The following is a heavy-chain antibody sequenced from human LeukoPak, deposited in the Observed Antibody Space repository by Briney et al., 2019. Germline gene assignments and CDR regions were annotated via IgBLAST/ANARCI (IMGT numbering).Heavy chain of an antibody. D-gene: IGHD2-2*01. V-gene: IGHV3-7*01. Sequence: GGSLRLSCAASGFTFSTYWMSWVRHAPGKGLELVANIKQDGSEKYYVDSVKGRFTISRDNAKNSLFLQVNSLRAEDTAVYYCARVRCSSNSCFPDYWGQGTLVTVSS. J-gene: IGHJ4*02. CDR3: ARVRCSSNSCFPDY. CDR1: GFTFSTYW. CDR2: IKQDGSEK.